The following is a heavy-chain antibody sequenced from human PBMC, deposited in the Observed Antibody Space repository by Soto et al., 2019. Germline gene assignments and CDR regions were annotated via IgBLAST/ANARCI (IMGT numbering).Heavy chain of an antibody. Sequence: PGGSLRLSCAASGFTVNSNYMSWVRQAPGKGLEWVSVIYSGGSTYYADSVKGRFTISRDNSKNTVYLYMNSLRAEDTAVYYCARDVPIIDYWGQGTLVIVSS. CDR1: GFTVNSNY. D-gene: IGHD3-10*01. CDR2: IYSGGST. V-gene: IGHV3-66*01. J-gene: IGHJ4*02. CDR3: ARDVPIIDY.